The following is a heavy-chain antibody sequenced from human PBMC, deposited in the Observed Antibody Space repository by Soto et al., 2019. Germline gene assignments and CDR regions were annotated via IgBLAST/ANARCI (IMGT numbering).Heavy chain of an antibody. CDR1: GGSITSGSFY. CDR2: IYYSGSV. CDR3: ARHGTAATAANWFVT. Sequence: SETLSLTCTVSGGSITSGSFYWGWVRHSPGKGLEWIGSIYYSGSVYYNPSLESRVTISADVSKDQFSLKLTSVTAADTAIYYCARHGTAATAANWFVTWGQGTLVTVSS. D-gene: IGHD2-21*02. J-gene: IGHJ5*02. V-gene: IGHV4-39*01.